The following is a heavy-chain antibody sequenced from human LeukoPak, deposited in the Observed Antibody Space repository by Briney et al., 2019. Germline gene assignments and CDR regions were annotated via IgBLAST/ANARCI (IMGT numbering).Heavy chain of an antibody. V-gene: IGHV1-69*05. CDR2: IIPIFGTA. J-gene: IGHJ6*03. CDR1: GGTFSSYA. D-gene: IGHD1-7*01. CDR3: ASYTNYQQELYYYYYMDV. Sequence: GASVKVSCKASGGTFSSYAISWVRQAPGQGLEWMGGIIPIFGTANYAQKFQGRVTITTDESTSTAYMELSSLRSEDTAVYYCASYTNYQQELYYYYYMDVWGKGTTVTVSS.